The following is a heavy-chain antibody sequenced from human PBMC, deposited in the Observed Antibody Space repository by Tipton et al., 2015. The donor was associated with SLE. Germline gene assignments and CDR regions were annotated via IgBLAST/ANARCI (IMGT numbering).Heavy chain of an antibody. CDR1: GFTFADYA. V-gene: IGHV3-49*04. D-gene: IGHD2-2*01. CDR3: VRDSSLWSTDY. CDR2: ARVKAYGGTT. Sequence: SLRLSCVVSGFTFADYAMSWVRQAPGKGLEWVGVARVKAYGGTTEYAASVQGRFTISRDDSRSVAYLQMNSLKTEDTAVYYCVRDSSLWSTDYWGQGTLVTVSS. J-gene: IGHJ4*02.